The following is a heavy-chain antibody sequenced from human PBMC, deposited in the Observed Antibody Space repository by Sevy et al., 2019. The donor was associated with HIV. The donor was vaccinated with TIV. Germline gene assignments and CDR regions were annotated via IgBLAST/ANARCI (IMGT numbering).Heavy chain of an antibody. J-gene: IGHJ4*02. V-gene: IGHV4-34*01. D-gene: IGHD2-15*01. CDR2: IYHSGST. CDR3: ARDSCSGGSCYFDY. CDR1: VGSFSNYY. Sequence: SETLSLTCAVYVGSFSNYYWIWIRQPPGKGLEWIGEIYHSGSTNYNPSLKSRVTISVDKSKNQFSLKLSSVTAVDTAVYYCARDSCSGGSCYFDYWGQGTLVTVSS.